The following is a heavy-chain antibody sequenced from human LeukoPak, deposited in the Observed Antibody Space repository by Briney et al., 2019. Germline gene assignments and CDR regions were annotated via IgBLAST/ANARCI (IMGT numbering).Heavy chain of an antibody. Sequence: PSETLSLTCTVSGGSISDHYWTWIRQPPGKGLEYIGYIYHSGRTTYNPSLKSRVTISIDTSKNEFSLKLSSATAADTAVYYCARDMGSSGLDFWGQGTLVTVSS. D-gene: IGHD3-22*01. CDR1: GGSISDHY. CDR3: ARDMGSSGLDF. J-gene: IGHJ4*02. CDR2: IYHSGRT. V-gene: IGHV4-59*11.